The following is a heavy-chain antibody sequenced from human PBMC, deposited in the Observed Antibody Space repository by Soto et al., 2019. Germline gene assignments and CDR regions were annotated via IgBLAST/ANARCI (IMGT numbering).Heavy chain of an antibody. J-gene: IGHJ6*02. Sequence: QVQLVQSGAEVKKPGTSVKVSCKASGGTFSSYAISWVRQAPGQGLEWMGGIIPIFGTANYAQKFQGRVTITADESTSTAYMELSSLRSEDTAVYYCARGPSDYSEYEANYYYGMDVWGQGTTVTVSS. CDR1: GGTFSSYA. D-gene: IGHD4-17*01. V-gene: IGHV1-69*12. CDR2: IIPIFGTA. CDR3: ARGPSDYSEYEANYYYGMDV.